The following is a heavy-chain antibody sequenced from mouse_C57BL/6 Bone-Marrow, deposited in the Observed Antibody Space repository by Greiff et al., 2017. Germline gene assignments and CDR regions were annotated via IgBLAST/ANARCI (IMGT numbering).Heavy chain of an antibody. Sequence: DVKLVESGAELVRPGASVKLSCTASGFNIKDDYMHWVKQRPEQGLEWIGWIDPENGDTEYASKFQGKATITADTSSNPAYLQLSSLTSEDTAVYYCTTVVHYWGQGTTLTVSS. CDR2: IDPENGDT. D-gene: IGHD1-1*01. V-gene: IGHV14-4*01. CDR1: GFNIKDDY. CDR3: TTVVHY. J-gene: IGHJ2*01.